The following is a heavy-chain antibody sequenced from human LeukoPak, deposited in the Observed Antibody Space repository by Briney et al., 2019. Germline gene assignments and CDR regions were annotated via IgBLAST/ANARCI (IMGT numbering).Heavy chain of an antibody. J-gene: IGHJ4*02. Sequence: GGSLRLSCAASGFTFSSYGMHWVRQAPGKGLEWVAVISYDGSNKYYADSVKGRFTISRDNSKITLYLQMNSLRAEDTAVYYCAKEAVDTAMVTLDYWGQGTLVTVSS. V-gene: IGHV3-30*18. CDR1: GFTFSSYG. CDR3: AKEAVDTAMVTLDY. CDR2: ISYDGSNK. D-gene: IGHD5-18*01.